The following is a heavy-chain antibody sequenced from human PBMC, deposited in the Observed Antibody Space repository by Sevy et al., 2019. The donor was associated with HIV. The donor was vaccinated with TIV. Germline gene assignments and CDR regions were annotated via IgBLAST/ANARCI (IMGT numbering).Heavy chain of an antibody. J-gene: IGHJ4*01. D-gene: IGHD3-3*01. Sequence: GGSLRLSCEASGFNFRTYSMNWVRQAPGKGLEWLSSISDDSRYIYYSDSVKGRFTISRANAKNLLFLQMNNLRVEDTAIYYCARDFTIFGVVSGIDYWGQGNLVTVSS. CDR3: ARDFTIFGVVSGIDY. V-gene: IGHV3-21*04. CDR1: GFNFRTYS. CDR2: ISDDSRYI.